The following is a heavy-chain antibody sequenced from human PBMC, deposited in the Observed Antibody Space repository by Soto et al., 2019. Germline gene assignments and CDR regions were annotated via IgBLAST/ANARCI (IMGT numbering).Heavy chain of an antibody. Sequence: GGSGKVCFKASGYPFTTYYMYLVRQAPGQGLEWMGIINPSGGSTSFAQKFHGRVTMTRDTSTSTVYMELISLTSEDTAVYYCARDVGMASRPYLDYWGQGTLVTVSS. CDR3: ARDVGMASRPYLDY. CDR2: INPSGGST. CDR1: GYPFTTYY. J-gene: IGHJ4*02. D-gene: IGHD6-6*01. V-gene: IGHV1-46*01.